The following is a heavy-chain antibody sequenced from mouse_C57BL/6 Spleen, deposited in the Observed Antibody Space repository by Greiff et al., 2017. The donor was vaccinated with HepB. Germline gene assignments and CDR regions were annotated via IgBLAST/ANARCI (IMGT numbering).Heavy chain of an antibody. D-gene: IGHD1-1*01. J-gene: IGHJ3*01. Sequence: QVQLQQPGAELVKPGASVKLSCKASGYTFTSYWMQWVKQRPGQGLEWIGEIDPSDSYTNYNQKFKGKATLTVDTSSSTAYMQLSSLTSEDSAVYYCARAITTEGPAWFAYWGQGTLVTVSA. V-gene: IGHV1-50*01. CDR1: GYTFTSYW. CDR2: IDPSDSYT. CDR3: ARAITTEGPAWFAY.